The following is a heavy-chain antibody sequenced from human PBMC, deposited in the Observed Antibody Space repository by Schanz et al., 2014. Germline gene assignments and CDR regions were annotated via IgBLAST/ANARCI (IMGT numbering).Heavy chain of an antibody. CDR1: GFTFSSYA. CDR2: ISGRDGST. Sequence: EVQLLESGGGLVQPGGSLRLSCAASGFTFSSYAITWVRQAPGMGREWVSAISGRDGSTYYADSVRGRFTISRDNSKNTLYLQMNSLRAEDTAVYYCANNWNLDYWGQGTLVTVSS. J-gene: IGHJ4*02. D-gene: IGHD1-20*01. V-gene: IGHV3-23*01. CDR3: ANNWNLDY.